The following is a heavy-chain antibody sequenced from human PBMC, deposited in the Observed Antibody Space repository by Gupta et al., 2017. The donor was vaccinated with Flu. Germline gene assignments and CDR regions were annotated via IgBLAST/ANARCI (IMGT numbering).Heavy chain of an antibody. V-gene: IGHV3-33*01. CDR2: IWFDGSEK. CDR1: AVVLRTDG. CDR3: ASTQNYGQY. J-gene: IGHJ4*01. D-gene: IGHD3-16*01. Sequence: QVQLVESGGGVVQHGRSLGLVWSAQAVVLRTDGMPWVRQAPGKGLGWGAVIWFDGSEKCYADFVKGRFSVSRDNSKNTNYLQMNSLRAEDTALYYCASTQNYGQYWGHGTLVTVSS.